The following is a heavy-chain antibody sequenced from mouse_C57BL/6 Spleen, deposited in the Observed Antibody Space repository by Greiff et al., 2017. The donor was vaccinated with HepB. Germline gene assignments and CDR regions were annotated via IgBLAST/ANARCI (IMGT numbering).Heavy chain of an antibody. Sequence: DVKLQESGAELVKPGASVKLSCTASGFNIKDYYMHWVKQRTEQGLEWIGRIDPEDGETKYAPKFQGKATITADTSSNTAYLQLSSLTSEDTAVSYCDVSSPSAFDVWGTGTTVTVSS. CDR3: DVSSPSAFDV. V-gene: IGHV14-2*01. CDR2: IDPEDGET. J-gene: IGHJ1*03. CDR1: GFNIKDYY. D-gene: IGHD1-1*01.